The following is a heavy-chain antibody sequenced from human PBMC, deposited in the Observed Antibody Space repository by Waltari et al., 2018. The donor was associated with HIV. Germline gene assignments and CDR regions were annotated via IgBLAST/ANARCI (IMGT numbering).Heavy chain of an antibody. CDR2: ISYDGSNK. J-gene: IGHJ4*02. CDR1: GFTFSSSA. V-gene: IGHV3-30*04. Sequence: VQPGRSLRLSCAASGFTFSSSAMHWVRQAPGKGLEWAAVISYDGSNKFYADSVKGRFTISRDNSKNARYLQMNSLRAEDTAVYYCARDRLYYGSGTGGQPDYWGQGTLVTVSS. D-gene: IGHD3-10*01. CDR3: ARDRLYYGSGTGGQPDY.